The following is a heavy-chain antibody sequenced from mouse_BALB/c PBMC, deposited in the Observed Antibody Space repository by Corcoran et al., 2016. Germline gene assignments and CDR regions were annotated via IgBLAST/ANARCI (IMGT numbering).Heavy chain of an antibody. V-gene: IGHV1-4*01. J-gene: IGHJ3*01. CDR2: INPSSGYT. Sequence: QVQLQPSGADLARPGSSVKMSCKASGYTFTSYTMHWVKQRPGQCLEWIGYINPSSGYTNYNQKFKDKATLTADKSSSTAYMKLSSLTSEDSAVYYCARNDPWFAYWGQGNLVTVSA. CDR3: ARNDPWFAY. CDR1: GYTFTSYT.